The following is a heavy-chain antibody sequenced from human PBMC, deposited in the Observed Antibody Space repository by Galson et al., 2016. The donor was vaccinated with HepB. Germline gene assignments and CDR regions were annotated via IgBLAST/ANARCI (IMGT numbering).Heavy chain of an antibody. V-gene: IGHV3-23*01. Sequence: SLRLSCAASGFTFSSYAMSWVRQAPGKGLEWMSSISGSGQNTYYRDSVEGRFTSSRDNSKNTLYLQMDSLRAEDTATYFCARVGPSGYFFHYWGQGALVTVSS. CDR3: ARVGPSGYFFHY. J-gene: IGHJ4*02. CDR2: ISGSGQNT. CDR1: GFTFSSYA. D-gene: IGHD3-22*01.